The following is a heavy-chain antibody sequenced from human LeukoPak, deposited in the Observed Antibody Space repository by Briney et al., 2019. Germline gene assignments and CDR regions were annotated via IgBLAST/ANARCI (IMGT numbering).Heavy chain of an antibody. CDR3: AREGSDSSGYQTD. CDR1: GFTFSSYG. V-gene: IGHV3-33*01. CDR2: IWYDGSNK. J-gene: IGHJ4*02. Sequence: GGSLRLSCAASGFTFSSYGMHWVRPAPGKGLEWVAVIWYDGSNKYYADSVKGRFTISRDNSKNTLYLQMNSLRAEDTAVYYCAREGSDSSGYQTDWGQGTLVTVSS. D-gene: IGHD3-22*01.